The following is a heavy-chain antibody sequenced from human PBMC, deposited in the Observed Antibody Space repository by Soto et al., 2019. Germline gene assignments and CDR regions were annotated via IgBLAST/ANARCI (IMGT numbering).Heavy chain of an antibody. CDR3: AKKNPHADSNKAWLDP. Sequence: QVQLLQSGAELREPGSSVRISCTPSGGTFVSSAFAWVRQAPGGKLEWMGGIIPILRSTKYAEKFLGRLTVRADDSSRTAYLELSSLTFDDTAVYFCAKKNPHADSNKAWLDPWGQGTLVTVST. J-gene: IGHJ5*02. CDR1: GGTFVSSA. D-gene: IGHD2-8*01. CDR2: IIPILRST. V-gene: IGHV1-69*01.